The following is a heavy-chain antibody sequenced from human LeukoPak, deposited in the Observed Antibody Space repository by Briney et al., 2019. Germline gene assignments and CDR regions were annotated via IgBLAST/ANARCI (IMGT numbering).Heavy chain of an antibody. D-gene: IGHD3-3*01. CDR3: ATAPASVDSS. Sequence: GGSLRHSCAASGFTFTRFWLTWVRRSPGKGLEWVANINPDGTKTTYVDSVEGRFAISRDNAKNSVFLLMTSLRAEDTAMYYCATAPASVDSSWGQGTLVAVSS. CDR2: INPDGTKT. V-gene: IGHV3-7*01. J-gene: IGHJ5*02. CDR1: GFTFTRFW.